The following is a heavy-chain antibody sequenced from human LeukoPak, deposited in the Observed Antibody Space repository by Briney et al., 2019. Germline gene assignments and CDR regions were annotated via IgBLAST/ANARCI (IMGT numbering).Heavy chain of an antibody. CDR1: GYTFTSYG. CDR2: ISAYNGNT. V-gene: IGHV1-18*01. D-gene: IGHD3-9*01. CDR3: ARNYDILTGYYPFDY. J-gene: IGHJ4*02. Sequence: GASVKVSCKASGYTFTSYGISWARQAPGQGLEWMGWISAYNGNTSYAQKLQGRVTMTTDTSTSTAYMELRSLRSDDTAVYYCARNYDILTGYYPFDYWGQGTLVTLSS.